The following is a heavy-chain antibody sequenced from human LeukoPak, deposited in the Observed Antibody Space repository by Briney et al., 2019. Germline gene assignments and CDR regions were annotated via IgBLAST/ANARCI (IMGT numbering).Heavy chain of an antibody. CDR2: ISSSSSYI. J-gene: IGHJ4*02. CDR3: ARPEDYGGNFYFDY. V-gene: IGHV3-21*04. CDR1: GFTFSSYS. Sequence: GGSLRLSCAASGFTFSSYSMNWVRQAPGKGLEWVSSISSSSSYIYYADSVKGRFTISRDNAKNSLYLQMNSLRAEDTAVYYCARPEDYGGNFYFDYWGQGTLVTVSS. D-gene: IGHD4-23*01.